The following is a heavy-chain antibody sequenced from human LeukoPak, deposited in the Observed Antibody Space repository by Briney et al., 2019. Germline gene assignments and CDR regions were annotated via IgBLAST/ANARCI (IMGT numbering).Heavy chain of an antibody. CDR3: ARDDYGDYYYYGMDV. CDR1: GGSVSSGSYY. CDR2: IYYSGST. Sequence: SETLSLTCTVSGGSVSSGSYYWSWIRQPPGKGLEWIGYIYYSGSTNYSPSLKSRVTISVDTSKNQFSLKLSSVTAADTAVYYCARDDYGDYYYYGMDVWGQGTTVTVSS. J-gene: IGHJ6*02. D-gene: IGHD4-17*01. V-gene: IGHV4-61*01.